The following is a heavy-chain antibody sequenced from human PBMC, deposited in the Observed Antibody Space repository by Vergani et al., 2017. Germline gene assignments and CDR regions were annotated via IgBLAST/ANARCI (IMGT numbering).Heavy chain of an antibody. V-gene: IGHV1-2*02. J-gene: IGHJ5*02. D-gene: IGHD2-15*01. CDR3: ARVWRRYCSGGSCRPWFDP. Sequence: QVQLVQSGAEVKKPGASVKVSCKASGYTFTGYYMHWVRQAPGQGLEWMGWINPNSGGTNYAQKFQGRVTMTRDTSISTAYMELSRPRSDDTAVYYCARVWRRYCSGGSCRPWFDPWGQGTLVTVSS. CDR1: GYTFTGYY. CDR2: INPNSGGT.